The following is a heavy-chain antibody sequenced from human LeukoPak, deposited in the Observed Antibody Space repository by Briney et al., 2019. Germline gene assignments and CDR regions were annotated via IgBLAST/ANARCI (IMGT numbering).Heavy chain of an antibody. CDR3: ARSYYGDQDRDGIDY. D-gene: IGHD4-17*01. V-gene: IGHV4-30-2*01. Sequence: NTSETLSLTCTVSGGSISSGGYYWSWIRQPPGKGLEWIGYIYHSGSTYYNPSLKSRVTISVDRSKNQFSLKLSSVTAADTAVYYCARSYYGDQDRDGIDYWGQGTLVTVSS. J-gene: IGHJ4*02. CDR1: GGSISSGGYY. CDR2: IYHSGST.